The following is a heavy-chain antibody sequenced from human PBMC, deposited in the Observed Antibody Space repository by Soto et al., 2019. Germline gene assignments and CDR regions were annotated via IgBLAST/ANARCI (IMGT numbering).Heavy chain of an antibody. J-gene: IGHJ5*02. Sequence: QVHLVQSGVEVQTPGASVKVSCQASGYTFFTYDISWVRQAPGHGLEWRGWISTYSGDTKYAQKFQGRVTMTTDTSTTTAYLELRSLRSDDTAVYYCARHHVPTTSENWFDPWGQGTLVTVSS. CDR3: ARHHVPTTSENWFDP. D-gene: IGHD5-12*01. V-gene: IGHV1-18*01. CDR1: GYTFFTYD. CDR2: ISTYSGDT.